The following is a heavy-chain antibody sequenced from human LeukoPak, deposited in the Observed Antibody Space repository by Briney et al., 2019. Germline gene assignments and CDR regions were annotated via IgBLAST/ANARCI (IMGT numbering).Heavy chain of an antibody. Sequence: PGGSLRLSCSASGFTFSTYWMSWVRQAPGKGQEWVANIKEDGSEEYYVDSVKGRFTISRDNTKNSLYLQMHSLRAEDTAVYYCARDPLRRYDFWGQGTLVTVSS. CDR1: GFTFSTYW. V-gene: IGHV3-7*01. CDR3: ARDPLRRYDF. D-gene: IGHD3-3*01. CDR2: IKEDGSEE. J-gene: IGHJ4*02.